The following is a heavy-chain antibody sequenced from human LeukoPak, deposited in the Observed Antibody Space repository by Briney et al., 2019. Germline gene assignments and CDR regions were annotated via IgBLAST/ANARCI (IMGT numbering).Heavy chain of an antibody. CDR2: ISGSSSII. V-gene: IGHV3-48*02. Sequence: GGSLRLSGAASGFTFSTYNMNWVRQAPGKGLEWVSHISGSSSIIYYADSVKGRFTISRDNAKSSLYHQMNSLRDEDTAVYYCARYFGDPQGMDVWGQGTTVTVSS. D-gene: IGHD3-16*01. J-gene: IGHJ6*02. CDR3: ARYFGDPQGMDV. CDR1: GFTFSTYN.